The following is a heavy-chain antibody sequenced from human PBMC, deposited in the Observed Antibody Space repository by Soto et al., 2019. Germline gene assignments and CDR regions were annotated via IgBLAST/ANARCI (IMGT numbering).Heavy chain of an antibody. D-gene: IGHD5-12*01. CDR2: INPNSGGT. V-gene: IGHV1-2*04. CDR3: VRGYPPGGYRGYDYHFDF. J-gene: IGHJ4*02. Sequence: ASVKVSCKASGYTFTGYYMHWVRQAPGQRLEWMGWINPNSGGTNYAQKFQGWVTMTRDTSISTAYMELSRLRSDDTAVYYCVRGYPPGGYRGYDYHFDFWGQGTLVTGPS. CDR1: GYTFTGYY.